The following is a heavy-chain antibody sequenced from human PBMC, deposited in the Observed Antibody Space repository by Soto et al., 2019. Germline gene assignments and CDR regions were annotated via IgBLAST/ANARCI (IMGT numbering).Heavy chain of an antibody. V-gene: IGHV4-39*01. CDR1: GGSISSSSYY. D-gene: IGHD6-13*01. Sequence: PSETLSLTCTVSGGSISSSSYYWGWIRQPPGKGLEWIGSIYYSGSTYYNPSLKSRVTISVDTSKNQFSLKLSSVTAADTAVYYCARRQYSSSWLVDDWGQGTLVTVSS. J-gene: IGHJ4*02. CDR2: IYYSGST. CDR3: ARRQYSSSWLVDD.